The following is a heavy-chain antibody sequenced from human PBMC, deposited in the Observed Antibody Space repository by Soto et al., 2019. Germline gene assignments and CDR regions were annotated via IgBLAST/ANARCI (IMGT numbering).Heavy chain of an antibody. CDR3: ASTDYVAYYMDV. V-gene: IGHV4-31*03. J-gene: IGHJ6*03. D-gene: IGHD3-10*02. CDR2: IYYSGNT. CDR1: GGSISSGYY. Sequence: QVQMQESGPGLVKPSQTLSLICSVSGGSISSGYYWTWIRQHPGKGLEWIGYIYYSGNTYYNPSLKSRVTISVDTSKNQFSLKLSSVTAADTAVYYCASTDYVAYYMDVWGHGTTVTVSS.